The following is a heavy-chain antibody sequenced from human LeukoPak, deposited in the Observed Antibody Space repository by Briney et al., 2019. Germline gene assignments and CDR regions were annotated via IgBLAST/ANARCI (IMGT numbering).Heavy chain of an antibody. CDR3: ARVRRSTAMVIPDGAFDI. Sequence: PGRSLRLSSAASGFTFSSYAMHWVRQAPGKGLEWVAVISYDGSNKYYADSVKGRFTISRDNSKNTLYLQMNSLRAEDTAVYYCARVRRSTAMVIPDGAFDIWGQGTMVTVSS. CDR1: GFTFSSYA. J-gene: IGHJ3*02. CDR2: ISYDGSNK. D-gene: IGHD5-18*01. V-gene: IGHV3-30-3*01.